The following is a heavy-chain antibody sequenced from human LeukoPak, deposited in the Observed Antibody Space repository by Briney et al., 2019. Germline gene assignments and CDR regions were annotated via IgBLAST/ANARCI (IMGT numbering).Heavy chain of an antibody. J-gene: IGHJ4*02. CDR1: GFTFSSYA. V-gene: IGHV3-23*01. D-gene: IGHD6-6*01. Sequence: GGSLRLSCVASGFTFSSYAMSWVRQAPGKGLEWVSAISGSGGNTYYADSLKGRFTISRDNSKNTLYLQMNSLRAEDTAVYYCAKGKYTNSSPFDYWGQGTLVTVSS. CDR2: ISGSGGNT. CDR3: AKGKYTNSSPFDY.